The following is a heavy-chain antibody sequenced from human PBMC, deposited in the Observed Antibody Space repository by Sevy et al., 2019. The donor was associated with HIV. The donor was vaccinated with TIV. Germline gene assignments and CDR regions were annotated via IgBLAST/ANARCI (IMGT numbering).Heavy chain of an antibody. CDR3: TRPHYDFWSGYQDY. Sequence: GGSLRLSCAASGFTFSGSAMHWVRQASGKGLEWVGRIRSKANSYATAYAASVKGRFTISRDDSKNTAYLQMNSLKTEDTVVYYCTRPHYDFWSGYQDYWGQGTLVTVSS. J-gene: IGHJ4*02. D-gene: IGHD3-3*01. CDR1: GFTFSGSA. CDR2: IRSKANSYAT. V-gene: IGHV3-73*01.